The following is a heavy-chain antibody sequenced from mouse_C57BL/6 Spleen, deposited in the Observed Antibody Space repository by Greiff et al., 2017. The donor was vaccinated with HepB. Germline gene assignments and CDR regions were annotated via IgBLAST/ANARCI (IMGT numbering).Heavy chain of an antibody. CDR2: IYPSDSET. CDR3: ARGVSNSYYYAMDY. D-gene: IGHD2-5*01. Sequence: QVQLQQPGAELVRPGSSVKLSCKASGYTFTSYWMDWVKQRPGQGLEWIGNIYPSDSETHYNQKFKDKATLTVDKSSSTAYMQLSSLTSEDSAVYYCARGVSNSYYYAMDYWGQGTSVTVSS. CDR1: GYTFTSYW. V-gene: IGHV1-61*01. J-gene: IGHJ4*01.